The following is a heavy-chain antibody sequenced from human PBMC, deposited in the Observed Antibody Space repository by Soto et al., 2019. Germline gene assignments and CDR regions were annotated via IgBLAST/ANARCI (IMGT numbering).Heavy chain of an antibody. V-gene: IGHV1-2*02. J-gene: IGHJ5*02. Sequence: ASVKVSCKASGYTFTGYYMHWVRQAPGQGLEWMGWINPNSGGTNYAQKFQGRVTMTRDTSISTAYIELSSLRSDDTAIYYCARMATFGSLNWFDPWGQGTLVTVSS. CDR1: GYTFTGYY. CDR3: ARMATFGSLNWFDP. CDR2: INPNSGGT. D-gene: IGHD3-16*01.